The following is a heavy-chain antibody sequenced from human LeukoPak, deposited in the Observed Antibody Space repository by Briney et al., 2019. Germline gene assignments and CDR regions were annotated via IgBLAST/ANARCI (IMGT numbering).Heavy chain of an antibody. D-gene: IGHD2-21*02. CDR3: ARDLAYCGGDCYSGLGYYYYMDV. CDR1: GYTFTGYY. CDR2: INPNSGGT. V-gene: IGHV1-2*02. J-gene: IGHJ6*03. Sequence: ASVKVSCKASGYTFTGYYMHWVRQAPGQGLEWMGWINPNSGGTNYAQKFQGRVTMTRDTSISTAYMELSRLRSDDTAVYYCARDLAYCGGDCYSGLGYYYYMDVWGKGTTVTVSS.